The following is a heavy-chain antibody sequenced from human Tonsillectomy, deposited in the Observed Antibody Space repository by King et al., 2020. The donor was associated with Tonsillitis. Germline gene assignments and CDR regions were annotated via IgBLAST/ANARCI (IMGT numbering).Heavy chain of an antibody. J-gene: IGHJ3*02. V-gene: IGHV3-7*03. CDR3: ARFGVPFACDI. CDR2: MDKDGSQM. D-gene: IGHD3-16*01. CDR1: GFTFGIYA. Sequence: VQLVESGGGLVQPGVSLGLSCKASGFTFGIYAMGWVRQTPGKGLEGWANMDKDGSQMYYVDSVKGRFTISRDNTKNSLYLQMDSLRAEDSAVYYCARFGVPFACDIWGQGTMVTVSS.